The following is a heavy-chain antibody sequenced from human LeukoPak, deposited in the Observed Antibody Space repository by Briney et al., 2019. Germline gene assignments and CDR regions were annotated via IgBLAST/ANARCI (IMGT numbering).Heavy chain of an antibody. J-gene: IGHJ4*02. Sequence: GGSLRLSCAASGFTFSSYSMNWVRQAPGKGLEWVSAISGSGGSTYYADSVKGRFTISRDNSKNTLYLQMNSLRAEDTAVYYCAKFGLRGFYYDSSGTTSAKSYFDYWGQGTLVTVSS. CDR2: ISGSGGST. D-gene: IGHD3-22*01. V-gene: IGHV3-23*01. CDR3: AKFGLRGFYYDSSGTTSAKSYFDY. CDR1: GFTFSSYS.